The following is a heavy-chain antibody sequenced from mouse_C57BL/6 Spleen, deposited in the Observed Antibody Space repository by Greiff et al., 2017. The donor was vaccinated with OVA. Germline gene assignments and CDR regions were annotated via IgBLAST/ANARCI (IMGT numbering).Heavy chain of an antibody. CDR2: IDPENGDT. Sequence: EVQLQQSGAELVRPGASVKLSCTASGFNIKDDYMHWVKQRPEQGLEWIGWIDPENGDTEYASKFQGKATITADTSSNTAYLQLSSLTSEDTAVYYCTTYTRRGWYFDVWGTGTTVTVSS. CDR3: TTYTRRGWYFDV. CDR1: GFNIKDDY. J-gene: IGHJ1*03. D-gene: IGHD5-1-1*01. V-gene: IGHV14-4*01.